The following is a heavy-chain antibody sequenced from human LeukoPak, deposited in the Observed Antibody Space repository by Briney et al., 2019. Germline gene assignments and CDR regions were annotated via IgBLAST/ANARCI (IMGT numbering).Heavy chain of an antibody. V-gene: IGHV3-66*01. D-gene: IGHD2/OR15-2a*01. CDR3: ARVSNDYFDY. J-gene: IGHJ4*02. Sequence: GRSLRLSCAASGFTVSSNYMSWVRQAPGKGLEWVSVIYSGGSTYYADSVKGRFTISRDNSKNTLYLQMNSLRAEDTAVYYCARVSNDYFDYWGQGTLVTVSS. CDR2: IYSGGST. CDR1: GFTVSSNY.